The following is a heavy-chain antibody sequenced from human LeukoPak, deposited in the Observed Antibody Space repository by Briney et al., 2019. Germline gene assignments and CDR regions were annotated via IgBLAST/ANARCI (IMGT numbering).Heavy chain of an antibody. Sequence: GGSLRLSCAASGFTFSSYAMHWVRQAPGKGLEWVALISYDGSNKYYADSEKGRYTIPRDNSKNPLYLQMNSLRADDTAVYYWARSPVIYCSGGSGECYFDYWGQGTLVTVSS. CDR2: ISYDGSNK. J-gene: IGHJ4*02. CDR3: ARSPVIYCSGGSGECYFDY. D-gene: IGHD2-15*01. V-gene: IGHV3-30*04. CDR1: GFTFSSYA.